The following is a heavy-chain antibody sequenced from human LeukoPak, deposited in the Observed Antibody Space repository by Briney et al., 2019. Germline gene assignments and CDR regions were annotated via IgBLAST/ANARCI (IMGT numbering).Heavy chain of an antibody. V-gene: IGHV3-23*01. CDR3: ARGVVLTAMQYYFDS. CDR2: ISGSGGST. CDR1: GFTFSSYA. Sequence: GGSLRLSCAASGFTFSSYAMSWVRQAPGKGLEWVSAISGSGGSTYYADSVKGRFTISRDNSKNTLYLQVNSLRDDDTAVYYCARGVVLTAMQYYFDSWGQGTLVTVSS. D-gene: IGHD2-21*02. J-gene: IGHJ4*02.